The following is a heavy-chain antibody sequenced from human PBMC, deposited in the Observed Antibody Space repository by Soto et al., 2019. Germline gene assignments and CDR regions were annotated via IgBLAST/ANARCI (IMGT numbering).Heavy chain of an antibody. CDR1: GFTFSSYA. J-gene: IGHJ4*02. V-gene: IGHV3-23*01. CDR2: ISGNGVST. Sequence: EVQLLESGGDLVQPGGSLSLSCAASGFTFSSYAMTWVRQAPGKGLEWVSGISGNGVSTYYADSVNGRFTISRDNSKNTLYMQMNSLRVEDTGLYYCAKQRVNFDYWGQGTLVTVSA. CDR3: AKQRVNFDY.